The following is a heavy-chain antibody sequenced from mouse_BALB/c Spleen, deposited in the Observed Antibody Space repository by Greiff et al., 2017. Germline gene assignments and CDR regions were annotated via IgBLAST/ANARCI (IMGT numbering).Heavy chain of an antibody. J-gene: IGHJ3*01. Sequence: EVKLQESGAELVKPGASVKLSCTASGFNIKDTYMHWVKQRPEQGLEWIGRIDPANGNTKYDPKFQGKATITADTSSNTAYLQLSSLTSEDTAVYYCARSGYDYDEGFAYWGQGTLVTVSA. CDR2: IDPANGNT. CDR3: ARSGYDYDEGFAY. V-gene: IGHV14-3*02. CDR1: GFNIKDTY. D-gene: IGHD2-4*01.